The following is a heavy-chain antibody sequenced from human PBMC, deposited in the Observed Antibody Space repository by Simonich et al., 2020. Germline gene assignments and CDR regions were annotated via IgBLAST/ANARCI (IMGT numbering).Heavy chain of an antibody. Sequence: EVQLVESGGGLVQPGGSLRLSCAASGFTFSSYWMSWVRQAPGKGLEWVANIKQEESEKYYVDSVKGRFTISRDNDKNSLYLQMNSLRAEDTAVYYCARDREVYGSGSYYNYWGQGTLVTVSS. CDR2: IKQEESEK. D-gene: IGHD3-10*01. J-gene: IGHJ4*02. V-gene: IGHV3-7*01. CDR1: GFTFSSYW. CDR3: ARDREVYGSGSYYNY.